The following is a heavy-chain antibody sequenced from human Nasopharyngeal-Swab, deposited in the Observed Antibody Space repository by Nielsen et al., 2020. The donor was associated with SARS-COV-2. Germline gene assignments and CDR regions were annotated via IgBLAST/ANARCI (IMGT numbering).Heavy chain of an antibody. Sequence: SETLSLTCTVSGGSISSSSYYWGWIRQPPGKGLGWIGSIYYSGSTYYNPSLKSRVTISVDTSKNQFSLKPSSVTAADTAVYYCARHRGIYYYYYGMDVWGQGTTVTVSS. CDR2: IYYSGST. CDR3: ARHRGIYYYYYGMDV. D-gene: IGHD3-10*01. J-gene: IGHJ6*02. CDR1: GGSISSSSYY. V-gene: IGHV4-39*01.